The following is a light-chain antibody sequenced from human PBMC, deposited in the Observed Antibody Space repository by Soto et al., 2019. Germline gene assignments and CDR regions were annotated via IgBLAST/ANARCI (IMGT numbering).Light chain of an antibody. Sequence: SYELTQPPSVSVSPGQPASITCSGEKLGDKYVCWYQQKPGQSPVLVMFQDNKRPSGIPERFSGSSSGNTATLTISGTQPMDEADYYCQAWDSNTYVFGTGTKVTVL. CDR2: QDN. J-gene: IGLJ1*01. V-gene: IGLV3-1*01. CDR3: QAWDSNTYV. CDR1: KLGDKY.